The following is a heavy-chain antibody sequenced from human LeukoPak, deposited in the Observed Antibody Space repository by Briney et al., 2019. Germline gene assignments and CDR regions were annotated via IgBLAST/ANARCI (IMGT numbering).Heavy chain of an antibody. V-gene: IGHV1-69*04. J-gene: IGHJ5*02. CDR3: ARGLEGAATFNNWFDP. CDR1: GGTFSSYA. Sequence: GASVKVSCKASGGTFSSYAISWVRQAPGQGLEWMGRIIPIFGIANYAQKFQGRVTITADKSTSTAYMELSSLRSEDTAVYYCARGLEGAATFNNWFDPWGQGTLVTVSS. D-gene: IGHD1-26*01. CDR2: IIPIFGIA.